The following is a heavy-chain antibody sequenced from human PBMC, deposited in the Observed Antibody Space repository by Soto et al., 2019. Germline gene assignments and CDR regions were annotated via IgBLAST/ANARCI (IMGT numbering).Heavy chain of an antibody. Sequence: GESLKISCKASGYGFTDYWITWVRQMPGKGLEWMGRLDPSDSNTNYSPSFEGHVTISGDKSINTAYLQWSSLKASDTAMYYCMRHGANYDLWSGRSYWGQGTLVTVSS. V-gene: IGHV5-10-1*01. J-gene: IGHJ4*02. CDR1: GYGFTDYW. D-gene: IGHD3-3*01. CDR3: MRHGANYDLWSGRSY. CDR2: LDPSDSNT.